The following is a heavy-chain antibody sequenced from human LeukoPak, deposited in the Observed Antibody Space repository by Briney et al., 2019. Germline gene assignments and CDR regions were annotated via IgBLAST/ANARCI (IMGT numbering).Heavy chain of an antibody. D-gene: IGHD2-21*02. CDR3: ARRRVFCGGDCDEYFQH. V-gene: IGHV1-24*01. Sequence: ASVKVSCKVSGYTLTELSMHWVRQAPGKGLEWMGGFDPEDGETIYAQKFQGRVTMTEDTSTDTAYMELRSLRSDDTAVYYCARRRVFCGGDCDEYFQHWGQGTLVTVSS. J-gene: IGHJ1*01. CDR2: FDPEDGET. CDR1: GYTLTELS.